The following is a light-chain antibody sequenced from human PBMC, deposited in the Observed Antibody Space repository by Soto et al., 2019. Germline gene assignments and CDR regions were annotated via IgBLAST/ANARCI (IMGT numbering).Light chain of an antibody. Sequence: EIVLTQSPGTLSLSPGEEATLSCRAIQSVTGNYLAWYQQEPGQAPRLLIYGASSRATGIPDRFSGSGSGTDFTLTISRLEPEDFAVYYCQQYGSSPPWTFGQGTKVDI. V-gene: IGKV3-20*01. CDR2: GAS. CDR1: QSVTGNY. J-gene: IGKJ1*01. CDR3: QQYGSSPPWT.